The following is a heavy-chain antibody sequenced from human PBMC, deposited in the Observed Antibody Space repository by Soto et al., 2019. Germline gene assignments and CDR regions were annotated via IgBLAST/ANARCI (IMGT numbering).Heavy chain of an antibody. CDR3: ARGHYYYAMDV. Sequence: LSLTCAVSGGSVSSGVFSWNWIRQPPGQGLEWIGYISHGGSPHYTPSLRSRVSISVDRSTNVISLNLTSMTPADTAVYFCARGHYYYAMDVWGQGTTVTVSS. CDR2: ISHGGSP. V-gene: IGHV4-30-2*01. CDR1: GGSVSSGVFS. J-gene: IGHJ6*02.